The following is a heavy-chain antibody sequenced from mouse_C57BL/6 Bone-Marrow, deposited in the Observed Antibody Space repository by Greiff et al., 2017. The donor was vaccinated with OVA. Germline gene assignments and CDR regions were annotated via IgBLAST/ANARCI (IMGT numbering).Heavy chain of an antibody. CDR3: ARHGDYYAMDY. V-gene: IGHV2-6-1*01. CDR1: GFSLTSYG. J-gene: IGHJ4*01. Sequence: QVQLQQSGPGLVAPSQSLSITCTASGFSLTSYGVHWVRQPPGKGLEWLVVIWSDGSTTYNSALKSRLSISKDNSKSQVILHMNSLQTDATAMYYCARHGDYYAMDYWGQGTSVTVSS. CDR2: IWSDGST.